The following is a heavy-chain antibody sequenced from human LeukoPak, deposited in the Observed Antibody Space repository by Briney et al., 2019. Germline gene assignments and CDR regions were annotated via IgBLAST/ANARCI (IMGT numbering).Heavy chain of an antibody. Sequence: SETLSLTCAMSGGSRGPFSGYSWTWIRQSPGKGLEWIGEFSHSGFPIYNPSLEGRATISIDASKNQFSLRLTSVTAADTAVYYCARPRLLYGSGPILVWGQGTLVTVSS. CDR2: FSHSGFP. V-gene: IGHV4-34*01. J-gene: IGHJ4*02. CDR3: ARPRLLYGSGPILV. D-gene: IGHD3-10*01. CDR1: GGSRGPFSGYS.